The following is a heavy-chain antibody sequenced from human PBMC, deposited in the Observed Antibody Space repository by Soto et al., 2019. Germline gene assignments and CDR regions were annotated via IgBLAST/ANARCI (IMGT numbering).Heavy chain of an antibody. Sequence: QVQLQESGPGLVKPSETLSLTCTVSGGSISSYYWSWIRQSPGKGLEWIGYISYSGSTKYNPSLKRRVTISVDTSKTQFSLKLSSVTAAATAVYYCARGRGDTAMAWYYWGQGTLVTVSS. CDR3: ARGRGDTAMAWYY. J-gene: IGHJ4*02. D-gene: IGHD5-18*01. V-gene: IGHV4-59*01. CDR2: ISYSGST. CDR1: GGSISSYY.